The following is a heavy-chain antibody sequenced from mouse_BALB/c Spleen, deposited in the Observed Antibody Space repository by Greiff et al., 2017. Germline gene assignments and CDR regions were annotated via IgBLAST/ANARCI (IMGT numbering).Heavy chain of an antibody. Sequence: VQLQQSGAELVKPGASVKLSCTASGFNIKDTYMHWVKQRPEQGLEWIGRIDPANGNTKYDPKFQGKATITADTSSNTAYLQLSSLTSEDTAVYYCARDGSSSWLAYWGQGTLVTGAA. CDR3: ARDGSSSWLAY. J-gene: IGHJ3*01. V-gene: IGHV14-3*02. CDR2: IDPANGNT. CDR1: GFNIKDTY. D-gene: IGHD1-1*01.